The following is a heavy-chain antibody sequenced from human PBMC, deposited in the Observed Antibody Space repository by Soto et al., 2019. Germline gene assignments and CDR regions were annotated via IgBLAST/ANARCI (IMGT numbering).Heavy chain of an antibody. CDR2: IYYSGSTSYNPS. V-gene: IGHV4-61*01. CDR1: GGSVSSGSYY. Sequence: KPSETLSLTCTVSGGSVSSGSYYWNWIRQPPGKGLEWIGYIYYSGSTSYNPSKYNPSLKGRVTISVDTSKSQFSLTVNSVTAADTAVCYCARGRLNFNWFELWGQGTLVTVSS. D-gene: IGHD1-1*01. CDR3: ARGRLNFNWFEL. J-gene: IGHJ5*01.